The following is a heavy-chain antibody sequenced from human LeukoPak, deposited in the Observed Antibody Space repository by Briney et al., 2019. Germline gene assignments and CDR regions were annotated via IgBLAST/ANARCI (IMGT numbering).Heavy chain of an antibody. CDR3: AKAPATGEGYYFYYMDV. CDR1: GFTFSDYA. J-gene: IGHJ6*03. D-gene: IGHD7-27*01. V-gene: IGHV3-23*01. CDR2: VNGRGATT. Sequence: GGSLRLSCAASGFASGFTFSDYAVSWVRQAPGKGPEWVASVNGRGATTYYADSVRGRFTISRDNSKNTVYLQMISLGADDTAVYFCAKAPATGEGYYFYYMDVWGKGTTITVSS.